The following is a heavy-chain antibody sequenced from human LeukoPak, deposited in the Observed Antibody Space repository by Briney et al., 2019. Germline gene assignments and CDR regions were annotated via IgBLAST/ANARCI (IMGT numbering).Heavy chain of an antibody. CDR1: GYTFTNYG. D-gene: IGHD2-15*01. Sequence: ASVKVSCKASGYTFTNYGITWMRQAPGQGLEWMGWINTYNGNTNYAQKLQGRVTITTDTSTSTAYMELRSLRSDDTAVYYCARGYCSGGSCYSVENWFDPWGQGTLVTVSS. J-gene: IGHJ5*02. V-gene: IGHV1-18*01. CDR3: ARGYCSGGSCYSVENWFDP. CDR2: INTYNGNT.